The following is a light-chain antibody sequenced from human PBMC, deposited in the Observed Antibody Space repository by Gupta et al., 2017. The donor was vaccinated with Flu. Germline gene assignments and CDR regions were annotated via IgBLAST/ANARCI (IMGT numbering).Light chain of an antibody. CDR1: SSNIGTGYD. J-gene: IGLJ2*01. CDR2: ANN. Sequence: QSVLTQPPSMSGAPGQRITISCTGTSSNIGTGYDVHWYQQFPGTAPKLLIQANNQRLPGFPDRFSGSKSGTSASLVISGVQAEDEADYYCQSYDVNLSCVFGGGTKLTVL. V-gene: IGLV1-40*01. CDR3: QSYDVNLSCV.